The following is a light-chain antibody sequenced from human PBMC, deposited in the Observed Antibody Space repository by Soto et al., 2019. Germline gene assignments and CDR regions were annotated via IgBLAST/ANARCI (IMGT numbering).Light chain of an antibody. J-gene: IGLJ1*01. CDR3: SSYAGSNYPYV. Sequence: QSALTQPPSASGSPGQSVTISCTGTSSDVGDYNYVSWYQQPPGKAPKLLIYDVSKRPSGVPDRFSGSKSGNTASLTVSGLQAEDEGDYYCSSYAGSNYPYVFGTGTKVTAL. CDR2: DVS. CDR1: SSDVGDYNY. V-gene: IGLV2-8*01.